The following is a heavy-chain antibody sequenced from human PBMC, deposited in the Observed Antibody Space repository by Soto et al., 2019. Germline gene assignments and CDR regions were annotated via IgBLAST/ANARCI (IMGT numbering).Heavy chain of an antibody. CDR2: MSGSGAEK. J-gene: IGHJ4*02. CDR3: AKDPFEPWGGAYFDY. D-gene: IGHD2-21*01. Sequence: GGSLRLSCAACGFSFGIYAMNWVRQAPGKGLEWVSTMSGSGAEKYYADSVKGRFTISRDNSKSTLYLQMNSLRAEDTAVYYCAKDPFEPWGGAYFDYWGQGTSVTV. CDR1: GFSFGIYA. V-gene: IGHV3-23*01.